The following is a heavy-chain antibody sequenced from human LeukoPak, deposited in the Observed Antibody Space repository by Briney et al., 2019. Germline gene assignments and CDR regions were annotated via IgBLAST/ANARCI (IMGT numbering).Heavy chain of an antibody. V-gene: IGHV3-13*01. CDR3: VRTNGGTYYDY. J-gene: IGHJ4*02. CDR1: GFIFTDYD. Sequence: PGGSLRLSCAASGFIFTDYDLHWVRQPPGKGLEWVSVFGIVGDTYYADSVKGRFTISRDVAKKSLYLQMNNLRAGDTAVYYCVRTNGGTYYDYWGQGTLVTVSS. CDR2: FGIVGDT. D-gene: IGHD1-26*01.